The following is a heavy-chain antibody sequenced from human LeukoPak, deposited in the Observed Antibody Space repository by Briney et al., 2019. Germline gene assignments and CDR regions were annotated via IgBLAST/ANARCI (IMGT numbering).Heavy chain of an antibody. D-gene: IGHD6-19*01. J-gene: IGHJ4*02. CDR3: ARGYSSGWYVI. CDR1: GYTFTSYA. Sequence: ASVKVSCKASGYTFTSYAMHWVRQAPGQRLEWMGWINAGNGNTKYSQKFQGRVTITRDTSASTAYTELSSLRSEDTAVYYCARGYSSGWYVIWGQGTLVTVSS. CDR2: INAGNGNT. V-gene: IGHV1-3*01.